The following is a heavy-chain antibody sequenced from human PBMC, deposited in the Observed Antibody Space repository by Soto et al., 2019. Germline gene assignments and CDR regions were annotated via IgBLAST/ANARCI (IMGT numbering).Heavy chain of an antibody. D-gene: IGHD2-2*01. CDR3: ARDAMGRGYFDY. Sequence: QVQLVESGGGVVQPGRSLRLSCAASGFTFSSYGMHWVRQAPGKGLEWVAGIWYDGSNKYYAESVKGRFTISRDNSKNTLYLQMNSLRAEDTDVYYCARDAMGRGYFDYWGQGTLVTVSS. J-gene: IGHJ4*02. CDR2: IWYDGSNK. V-gene: IGHV3-33*01. CDR1: GFTFSSYG.